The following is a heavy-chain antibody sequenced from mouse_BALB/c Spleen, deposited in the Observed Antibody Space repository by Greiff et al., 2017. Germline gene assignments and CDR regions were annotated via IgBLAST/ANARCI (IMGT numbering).Heavy chain of an antibody. CDR1: GYTFTSYW. CDR2: IYPGNSDT. Sequence: DVQLVESGTVLARPGASVKMSCKASGYTFTSYWMHWVKQRPGQGLEWIGAIYPGNSDTSYNQKFKGKAKLTAVTSTSTAYMELSSLTNEDSAVYYCTRSGDGYYVRAMDYWGQGTSVTVSS. CDR3: TRSGDGYYVRAMDY. J-gene: IGHJ4*01. D-gene: IGHD2-3*01. V-gene: IGHV1-5*01.